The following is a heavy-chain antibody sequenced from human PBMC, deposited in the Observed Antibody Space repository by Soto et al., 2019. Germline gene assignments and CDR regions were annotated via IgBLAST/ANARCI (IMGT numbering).Heavy chain of an antibody. CDR3: ARTYGDYVFDY. D-gene: IGHD4-17*01. CDR1: GGSISSYY. J-gene: IGHJ4*02. CDR2: IYYSGST. Sequence: SETLSLTCTVSGGSISSYYWSWIRQPPGKGLEWIGYIYYSGSTNYNPSLKSRVTISVDTSKNQFSLKLSSVTAADTAVYYCARTYGDYVFDYWGQGTLVTVSS. V-gene: IGHV4-59*08.